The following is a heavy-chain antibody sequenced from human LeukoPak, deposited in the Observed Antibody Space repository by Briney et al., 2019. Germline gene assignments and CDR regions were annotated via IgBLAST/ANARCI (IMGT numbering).Heavy chain of an antibody. D-gene: IGHD1-26*01. CDR1: GGSISPYY. CDR3: ARDSGSYYNDAFDI. CDR2: IYYSGTT. V-gene: IGHV4-59*12. J-gene: IGHJ3*02. Sequence: SETLSLTCTVSGGSISPYYWSWIRQPPGKGLEWIGYIYYSGTTNYNPSLKSRVTISVDKSKNQFSLKLSSVTAADTAVYYCARDSGSYYNDAFDIWGQGTMVTVSS.